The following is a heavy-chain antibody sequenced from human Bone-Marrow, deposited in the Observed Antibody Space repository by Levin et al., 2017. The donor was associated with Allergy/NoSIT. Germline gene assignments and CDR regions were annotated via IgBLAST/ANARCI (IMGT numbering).Heavy chain of an antibody. J-gene: IGHJ4*02. D-gene: IGHD5-24*01. V-gene: IGHV4-31*03. CDR2: IYYSGST. Sequence: SQTLSLTCTVSGGSISSGGYHWSWIRQHAGKGLEWIGYIYYSGSTYYNPSLKSRAMISLATSKNPFSLKVTSATAADAAVYYCAREDGSTFDSLGQGTLVTVST. CDR3: AREDGSTFDS. CDR1: GGSISSGGYH.